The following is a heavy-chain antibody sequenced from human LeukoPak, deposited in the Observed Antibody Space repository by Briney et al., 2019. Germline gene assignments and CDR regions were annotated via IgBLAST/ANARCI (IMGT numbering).Heavy chain of an antibody. J-gene: IGHJ4*02. CDR1: GFTFSSYD. D-gene: IGHD3-10*01. CDR2: IGTAGDT. Sequence: PGGSLRLSCAASGFTFSSYDMHWVRQATGKGLEWVSAIGTAGDTYYPGSVKGRFTISRENAKNSLYLQMNSLRAGDTAVYYCARGVRGVIITGFDYWGQGTLVTVSS. CDR3: ARGVRGVIITGFDY. V-gene: IGHV3-13*01.